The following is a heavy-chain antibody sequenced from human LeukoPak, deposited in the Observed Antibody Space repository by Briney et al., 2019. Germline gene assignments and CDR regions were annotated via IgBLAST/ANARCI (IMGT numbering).Heavy chain of an antibody. CDR3: ARPHKVGATSYDY. V-gene: IGHV4-59*05. J-gene: IGHJ4*02. Sequence: SSETLSLTCTVSSGSISSYYWSWIRQPPGKGLEWIGSIYYSGSTYYDPSLKSRVTISVDTSKNQFSLKLSSVTAADTAVYYCARPHKVGATSYDYWGQGTLVTVSS. CDR1: SGSISSYY. D-gene: IGHD1-26*01. CDR2: IYYSGST.